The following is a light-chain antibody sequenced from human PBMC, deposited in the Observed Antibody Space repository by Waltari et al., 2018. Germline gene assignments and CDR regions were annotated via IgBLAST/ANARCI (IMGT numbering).Light chain of an antibody. CDR1: KLGDQY. CDR2: QDI. Sequence: SYELTQPPSVSVSPGQTASISCSGDKLGDQYAFWYQQKAGQSPVLVIYQDIQRPSGIPERFSGSTSGNTATLTISGTHPMDEADYFCQAWDSGTRYVFGPGTKVTVL. J-gene: IGLJ1*01. CDR3: QAWDSGTRYV. V-gene: IGLV3-1*01.